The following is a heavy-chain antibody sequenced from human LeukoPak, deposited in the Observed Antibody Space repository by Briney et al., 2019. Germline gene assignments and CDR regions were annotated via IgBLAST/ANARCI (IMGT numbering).Heavy chain of an antibody. J-gene: IGHJ4*02. Sequence: GGPLRLSCAASGFTFSSYGMHWVRQAPGKGLEWVAFIRYDGSNKYYADSVKGRFTISRDNSKNTLYLQMNSLRAEDTAVYYCAKVGKLLWFGELSRWGQGTLVTVSS. D-gene: IGHD3-10*01. CDR1: GFTFSSYG. CDR2: IRYDGSNK. CDR3: AKVGKLLWFGELSR. V-gene: IGHV3-30*02.